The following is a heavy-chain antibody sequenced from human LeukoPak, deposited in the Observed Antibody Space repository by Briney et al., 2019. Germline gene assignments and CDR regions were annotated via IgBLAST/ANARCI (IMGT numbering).Heavy chain of an antibody. CDR2: IYYSGST. J-gene: IGHJ4*02. D-gene: IGHD3-3*01. CDR1: GGSISGSSYY. V-gene: IGHV4-39*07. CDR3: ARGSPLTIFGVVDY. Sequence: PSETLSLTCTVSGGSISGSSYYWGWIRQPPGKGLEWIGSIYYSGSTYYNPSLKSRVTISVDTSKNQFSLKLSSVTAADTAVYYCARGSPLTIFGVVDYWGQGTLVTVSS.